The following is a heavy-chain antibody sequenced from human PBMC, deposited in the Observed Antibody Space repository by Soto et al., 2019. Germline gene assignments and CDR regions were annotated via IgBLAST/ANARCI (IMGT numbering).Heavy chain of an antibody. Sequence: PGESLKISCKGSGYSFSDYWIDWVRQMPGKGLEWMGIIHPGDSDIRYSPSFQGQVTISADRSISTAYLHWTSLKASDSAMYYCARRSSTTLSGSPYDSWGQGTLVTVSS. D-gene: IGHD1-26*01. CDR1: GYSFSDYW. CDR3: ARRSSTTLSGSPYDS. V-gene: IGHV5-51*01. J-gene: IGHJ5*01. CDR2: IHPGDSDI.